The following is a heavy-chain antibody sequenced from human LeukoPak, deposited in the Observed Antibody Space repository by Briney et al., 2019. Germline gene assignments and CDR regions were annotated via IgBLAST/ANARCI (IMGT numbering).Heavy chain of an antibody. Sequence: SETLSLTCTVSGVSISSSNSYWGWLRQPPGKGLEWIGSIYYSVNTYYNASLKSQVSISIDTSKNQFSLRLTSVTAADTAVYYCARQTGSGLFILPGGQGTLVTVSS. CDR2: IYYSVNT. J-gene: IGHJ4*02. D-gene: IGHD3/OR15-3a*01. CDR1: GVSISSSNSY. CDR3: ARQTGSGLFILP. V-gene: IGHV4-39*01.